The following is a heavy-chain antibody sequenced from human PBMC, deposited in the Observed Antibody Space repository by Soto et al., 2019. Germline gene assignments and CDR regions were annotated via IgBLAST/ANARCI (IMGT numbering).Heavy chain of an antibody. J-gene: IGHJ1*01. D-gene: IGHD5-12*01. CDR3: ARRGQYSGTSTWGFDT. CDR1: GYSFRNYW. Sequence: GESLKISCKASGYSFRNYWITWVRQMPGKGLEWMGRIDLCDSYTSYSPSFQGQVSFSADKSITTTYLQWSSLKASDTAMYYCARRGQYSGTSTWGFDTRGKGTLVTV. V-gene: IGHV5-10-1*04. CDR2: IDLCDSYT.